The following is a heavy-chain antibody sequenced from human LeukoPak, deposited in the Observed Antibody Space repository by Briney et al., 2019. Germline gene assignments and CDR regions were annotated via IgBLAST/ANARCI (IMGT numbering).Heavy chain of an antibody. D-gene: IGHD5-24*01. CDR3: ARLSFMATIDDY. Sequence: PSETLSLTCAVYGGSFSGYYWSWIRQPPGKGLEWIGEINHSGSTNYNPSLKSRVTISVDTSKNQFSLKLSSVTAADTAVYYCARLSFMATIDDYWGQGTLVTVSS. J-gene: IGHJ4*02. CDR1: GGSFSGYY. V-gene: IGHV4-34*01. CDR2: INHSGST.